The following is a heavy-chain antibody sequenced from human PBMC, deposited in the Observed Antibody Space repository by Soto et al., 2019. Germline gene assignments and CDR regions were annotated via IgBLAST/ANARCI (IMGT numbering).Heavy chain of an antibody. V-gene: IGHV4-31*03. J-gene: IGHJ3*01. CDR3: ARGTYYYGQG. CDR2: IYYSGTT. Sequence: QVQLQESGPGLVKPSQTLSLTCTVSGGSISSGGYYWNWIRQHPGKGLEWIGHIYYSGTTYYNPSLRSRVTISIDTSKNQFFLKLSSVTAADTALYYCARGTYYYGQGWGQGTMVTVSS. D-gene: IGHD3-10*01. CDR1: GGSISSGGYY.